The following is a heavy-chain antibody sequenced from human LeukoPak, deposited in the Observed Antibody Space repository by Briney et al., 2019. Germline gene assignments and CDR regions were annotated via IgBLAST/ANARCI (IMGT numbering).Heavy chain of an antibody. V-gene: IGHV3-23*01. D-gene: IGHD3-9*01. Sequence: GASLRLSCAASGFTFSSYAMTWVRQAPGKGLEWVSHITSSGASTYCADSVKGRFTISRDNSNNSLYLQMNSLRADDTAVYYCARPHYDILTGYMYYFDYWGQGTLVTVSS. CDR1: GFTFSSYA. CDR3: ARPHYDILTGYMYYFDY. J-gene: IGHJ4*02. CDR2: ITSSGAST.